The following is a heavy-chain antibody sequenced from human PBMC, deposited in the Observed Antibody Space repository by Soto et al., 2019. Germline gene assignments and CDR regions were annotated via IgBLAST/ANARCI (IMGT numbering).Heavy chain of an antibody. D-gene: IGHD3-9*01. J-gene: IGHJ4*02. V-gene: IGHV4-39*01. Sequence: QLQLQESGPGLVKPSETLSLTCSVSDDSINSDKYYWGWIRQPPGKGLEWIGSIYYRGNAYYNPSIQTRVTISLDKSKSQFSLKLNSVTAADSALYFCARLEGLATISYYFDFWGPGALVTVSS. CDR1: DDSINSDKYY. CDR2: IYYRGNA. CDR3: ARLEGLATISYYFDF.